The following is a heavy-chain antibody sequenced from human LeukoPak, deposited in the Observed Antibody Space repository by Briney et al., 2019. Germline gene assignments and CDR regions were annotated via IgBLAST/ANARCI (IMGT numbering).Heavy chain of an antibody. D-gene: IGHD3-10*01. J-gene: IGHJ3*02. CDR2: INGDGSNT. CDR1: GFTFRGYW. Sequence: PGGSLRLSCAASGFTFRGYWMHWVRQTPGKGLVWVSRINGDGSNTTYADSVKGRFTTSRDTAKNTLYLQMISLRADDTAVYYCARGSESYSSDAFDIWGQGTMVTVSS. CDR3: ARGSESYSSDAFDI. V-gene: IGHV3-74*01.